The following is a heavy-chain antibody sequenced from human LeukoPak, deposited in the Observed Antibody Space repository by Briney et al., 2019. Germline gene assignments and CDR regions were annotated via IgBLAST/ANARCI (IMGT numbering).Heavy chain of an antibody. CDR3: ARDGEVADSSSPAGGGPFDY. Sequence: GGSLRLSCAASGFTFSSYAMSWVRQAPGKGLEWVSAISGSGGSTYYADSVKGRFTISRDNSKNTLYLQMNSLRAEDTAVYYCARDGEVADSSSPAGGGPFDYWGQGTLVTVSS. CDR2: ISGSGGST. CDR1: GFTFSSYA. D-gene: IGHD6-6*01. J-gene: IGHJ4*02. V-gene: IGHV3-23*01.